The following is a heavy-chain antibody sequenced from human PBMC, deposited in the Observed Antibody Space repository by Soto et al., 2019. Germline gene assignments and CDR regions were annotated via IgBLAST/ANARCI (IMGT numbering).Heavy chain of an antibody. D-gene: IGHD5-12*01. CDR3: ARADSGYANVYYYYGMEV. CDR1: GFTFSSYS. CDR2: ISSSSSTI. J-gene: IGHJ6*02. Sequence: EVQLVESGGGLVQPGGSLRLSCAASGFTFSSYSMNWVRQAPGKGLEWVSYISSSSSTIYYADSVKGRFTISRDNAKNSLYLQMNSLRAGDTAVYYCARADSGYANVYYYYGMEVWGQGTTFTVSS. V-gene: IGHV3-48*01.